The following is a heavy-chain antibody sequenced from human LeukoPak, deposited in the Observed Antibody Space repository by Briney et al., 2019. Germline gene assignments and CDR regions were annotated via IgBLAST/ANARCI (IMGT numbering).Heavy chain of an antibody. CDR3: ARLWGYCSGGSCYSTPY. D-gene: IGHD2-15*01. Sequence: GGSLRLSCAASGFTFSSYSMNWVRQAPGKGLEWVSYIGSSGSTIYYADSVKGRFTISRDNAKNSLYLQMNSLRDEDTAVYYCARLWGYCSGGSCYSTPYWGQGTLVTVSS. V-gene: IGHV3-48*02. CDR1: GFTFSSYS. CDR2: IGSSGSTI. J-gene: IGHJ4*02.